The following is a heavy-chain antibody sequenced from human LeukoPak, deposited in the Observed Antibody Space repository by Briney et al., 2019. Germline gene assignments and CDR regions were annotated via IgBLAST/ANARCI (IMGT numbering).Heavy chain of an antibody. Sequence: PSETLSLTCTVSGYSISSGYYWGWIRQPPGKGLEWIGSIYHSGSTYYNPSLKSRVTISVDTSKNQFSLKLSSVTAADTAVYYCALTLGRGVLWSTFDIWGQGTMVTVSS. CDR1: GYSISSGYY. V-gene: IGHV4-38-2*02. J-gene: IGHJ3*02. CDR2: IYHSGST. D-gene: IGHD3-10*01. CDR3: ALTLGRGVLWSTFDI.